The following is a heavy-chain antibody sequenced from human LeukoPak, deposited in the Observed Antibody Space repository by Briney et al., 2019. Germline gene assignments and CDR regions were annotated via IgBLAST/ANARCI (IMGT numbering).Heavy chain of an antibody. V-gene: IGHV3-30-3*01. J-gene: IGHJ4*02. Sequence: GGSLRLSCAASGFPFSSYAMHWVRQAPGKGLEWVALISYDGNNKYYADSVKGRFTISRDNSKNTLYLQMNSLRAEDTAVYYCAREDGDSSGYYYDYWGQGTLVTVSS. CDR2: ISYDGNNK. CDR1: GFPFSSYA. D-gene: IGHD3-22*01. CDR3: AREDGDSSGYYYDY.